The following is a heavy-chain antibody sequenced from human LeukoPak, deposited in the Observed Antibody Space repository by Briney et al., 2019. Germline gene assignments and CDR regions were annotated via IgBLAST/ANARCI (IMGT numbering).Heavy chain of an antibody. J-gene: IGHJ6*02. CDR2: IKQDGSEK. D-gene: IGHD3-16*01. V-gene: IGHV3-7*01. CDR3: ARDASYYDYVWGSYSNYYYGMDV. Sequence: GGSLRLSCAASGFTFSSYCMSWVRQAPGKGLEGVANIKQDGSEKYHGDSVKGRFTISRDNAKNSLYLQMNRLRAEDTAVYYCARDASYYDYVWGSYSNYYYGMDVWGQGTTVTVSS. CDR1: GFTFSSYC.